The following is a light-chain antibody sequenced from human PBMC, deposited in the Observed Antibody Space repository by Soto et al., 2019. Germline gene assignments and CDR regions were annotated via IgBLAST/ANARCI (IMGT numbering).Light chain of an antibody. CDR3: QQYGSSPQT. V-gene: IGKV3-20*01. J-gene: IGKJ1*01. Sequence: ESVLTQYPGAQSLSPGERATLSSRASQSVSSSYLAWYQQKPGQAPRLLIYGASSRATGIPDRFSGSGSGTDFTLTISRLEPEDFAVYYCQQYGSSPQTFGQGTKVDI. CDR2: GAS. CDR1: QSVSSSY.